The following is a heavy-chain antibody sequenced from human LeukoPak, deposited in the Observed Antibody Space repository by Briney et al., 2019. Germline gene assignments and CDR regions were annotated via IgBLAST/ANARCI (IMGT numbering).Heavy chain of an antibody. CDR3: ARDLYQWLPSTRPRDYYYYMDV. J-gene: IGHJ6*03. D-gene: IGHD6-19*01. V-gene: IGHV1-2*02. CDR2: INPNSGGT. CDR1: GYTFTGYY. Sequence: ASVRVSCKASGYTFTGYYIHWVRQAPGQGLEYMGWINPNSGGTKYAQKFQGRVTMTRDTSISTVYMELSRLGSDDTAVYYCARDLYQWLPSTRPRDYYYYMDVRAEGTTVTVSS.